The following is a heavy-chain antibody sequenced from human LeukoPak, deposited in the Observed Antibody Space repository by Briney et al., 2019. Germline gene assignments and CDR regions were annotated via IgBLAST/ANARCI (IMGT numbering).Heavy chain of an antibody. CDR1: GLTFSSYA. CDR2: ISYDGSNK. CDR3: ARGRTTFRQTDY. J-gene: IGHJ4*02. V-gene: IGHV3-30-3*01. D-gene: IGHD1-7*01. Sequence: PGGSLRLSCAASGLTFSSYAMPWVRQAPGKGLEWVAVISYDGSNKYYADSVKGRFTISRDNSKNTLYLQMNSLRAEDTAVYYCARGRTTFRQTDYWGQGTLVTVSS.